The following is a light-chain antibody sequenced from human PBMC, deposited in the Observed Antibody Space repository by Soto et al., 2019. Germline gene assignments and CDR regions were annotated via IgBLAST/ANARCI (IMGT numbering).Light chain of an antibody. CDR3: QQTHSTPIT. CDR1: HIISDY. Sequence: DIQMTQCPSSLSASVGDRVTITCRASHIISDYLNLYQQKPGIAPKLLIYAASSLQSGVPSRFSGSGSGTDFTLTISSLQPEDFATYYSQQTHSTPITFGQGTRLEIK. CDR2: AAS. V-gene: IGKV1-39*01. J-gene: IGKJ5*01.